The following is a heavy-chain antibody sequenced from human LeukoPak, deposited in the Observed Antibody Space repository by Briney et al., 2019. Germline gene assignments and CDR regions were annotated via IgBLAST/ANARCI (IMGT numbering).Heavy chain of an antibody. CDR1: GFTFSSTG. Sequence: GGSLRLSCTASGFTFSSTGMHWVRQAPGKGLEWVSYIRYDGNNKYYGDSVKGRLTVSRDNSKNTLYPQMNSLRVEDTAVYYCARTYNPDYWGQGTLVTVSS. D-gene: IGHD1-14*01. CDR3: ARTYNPDY. J-gene: IGHJ4*02. V-gene: IGHV3-30*02. CDR2: IRYDGNNK.